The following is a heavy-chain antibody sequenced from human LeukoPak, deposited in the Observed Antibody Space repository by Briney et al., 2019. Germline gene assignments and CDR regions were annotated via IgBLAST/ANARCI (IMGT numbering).Heavy chain of an antibody. V-gene: IGHV1-2*02. CDR2: INPNSGGT. J-gene: IGHJ4*02. D-gene: IGHD6-19*01. CDR1: GYTFTSYG. CDR3: ARDPHYSSGWYKGDYYFDY. Sequence: GASVKVSCKASGYTFTSYGISWVRQAPGQGLEWMGWINPNSGGTNYAQKFQGRVTMTRDTSISTAYMELSRLRSDDTAVYYCARDPHYSSGWYKGDYYFDYWGQGTLVTVSS.